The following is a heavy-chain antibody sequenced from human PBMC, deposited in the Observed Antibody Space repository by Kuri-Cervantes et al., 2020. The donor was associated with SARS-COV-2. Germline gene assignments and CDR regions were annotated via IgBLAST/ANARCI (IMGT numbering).Heavy chain of an antibody. D-gene: IGHD1-26*01. CDR3: ASSGNYSPFDY. J-gene: IGHJ4*02. Sequence: ASVKVSCKASGYTFTSYDINWVRQATGQGLEWMGWMNPNSGNTGYAQKFQGRVTITRNTSISTAYMELSGLRSEDTAVYYCASSGNYSPFDYWGQGTLVTVSS. CDR1: GYTFTSYD. V-gene: IGHV1-8*03. CDR2: MNPNSGNT.